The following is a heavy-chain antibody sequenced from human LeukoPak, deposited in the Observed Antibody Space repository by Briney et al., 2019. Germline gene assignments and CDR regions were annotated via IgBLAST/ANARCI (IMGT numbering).Heavy chain of an antibody. CDR3: ARDVERPLDY. V-gene: IGHV3-30-3*01. D-gene: IGHD1-1*01. CDR1: GFTFSSYA. CDR2: ISYDGSNK. J-gene: IGHJ4*02. Sequence: GGSLRLSCAASGFTFSSYAMHWVRQAPGKGLEGVAVISYDGSNKYYADSVKGRFTISRDNSKNTLYLQMNSLRAEDTAVYYCARDVERPLDYWGQGTLVTVSS.